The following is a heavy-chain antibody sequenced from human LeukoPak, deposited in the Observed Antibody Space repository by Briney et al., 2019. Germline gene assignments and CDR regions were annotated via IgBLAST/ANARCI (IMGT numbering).Heavy chain of an antibody. Sequence: SETLSLTCTVSGGSISSYYWSWIRQPAGKGLEWIGRTYTSGSTNYNPSLKSRVTISVDTSKNQFSLKLSSVTAADTAVYYCAKVRGGYDSTDAFDIWGQGTMVTVSS. CDR1: GGSISSYY. CDR3: AKVRGGYDSTDAFDI. V-gene: IGHV4-4*07. D-gene: IGHD5-12*01. CDR2: TYTSGST. J-gene: IGHJ3*02.